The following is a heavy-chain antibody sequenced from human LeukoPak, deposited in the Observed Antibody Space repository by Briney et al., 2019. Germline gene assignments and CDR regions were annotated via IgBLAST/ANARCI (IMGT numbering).Heavy chain of an antibody. CDR3: ARVSRVYSSSWYDSYYFDY. CDR2: ISAYNGNT. D-gene: IGHD6-13*01. CDR1: GDTFTSYG. J-gene: IGHJ4*02. Sequence: ASVKVSCKASGDTFTSYGISWVRQAPGQGLEWMGWISAYNGNTNYAQKLQGRVTMTTDTSTSTAYMELRSLRSDDTAVYYCARVSRVYSSSWYDSYYFDYWGQGTLVTVSS. V-gene: IGHV1-18*01.